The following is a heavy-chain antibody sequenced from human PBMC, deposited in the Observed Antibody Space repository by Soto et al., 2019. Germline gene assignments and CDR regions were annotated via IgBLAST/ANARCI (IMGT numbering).Heavy chain of an antibody. D-gene: IGHD4-4*01. Sequence: QVQLQESGPGLVKPSGTLSLTCAVSGGSISSSNWWSWVRQPRGKGLELIGETYHRGSTNYNPSLKSRVTISVDKSKHQFSLKLSSVTAADTAVYYCARCYSNYARDYYYGMDVWGQGTTVTVSS. V-gene: IGHV4-4*02. CDR3: ARCYSNYARDYYYGMDV. J-gene: IGHJ6*02. CDR2: TYHRGST. CDR1: GGSISSSNW.